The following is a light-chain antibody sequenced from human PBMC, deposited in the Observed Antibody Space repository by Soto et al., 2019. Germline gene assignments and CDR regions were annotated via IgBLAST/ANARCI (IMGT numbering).Light chain of an antibody. Sequence: EIVMTQSPATLSVSPGERATLSCRASQSVSSNLAWHQQKPGQPPRLVVYDSTLRANGVPDRFGGSRSGTEFTLTINNLEPEDFAVYYCQQSNVWPPITFGQGTQLEIK. CDR3: QQSNVWPPIT. CDR1: QSVSSN. V-gene: IGKV3D-15*03. J-gene: IGKJ5*01. CDR2: DST.